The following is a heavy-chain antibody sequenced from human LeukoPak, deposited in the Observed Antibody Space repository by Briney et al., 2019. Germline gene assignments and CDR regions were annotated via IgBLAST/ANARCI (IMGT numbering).Heavy chain of an antibody. J-gene: IGHJ4*02. Sequence: ASVKVSCKASGYTLTRYGLSWVRQAPGQGLEWMGWISAYNGNTNYAQKLQGRVTMTTDTSTSTAYMELRSLRSDDTAVYYCARDWGSSWSTYSDYWGQGTLITVSS. CDR2: ISAYNGNT. V-gene: IGHV1-18*04. D-gene: IGHD6-13*01. CDR1: GYTLTRYG. CDR3: ARDWGSSWSTYSDY.